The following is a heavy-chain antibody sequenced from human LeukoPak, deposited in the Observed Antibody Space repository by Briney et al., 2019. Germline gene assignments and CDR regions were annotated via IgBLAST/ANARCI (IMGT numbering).Heavy chain of an antibody. D-gene: IGHD3-16*01. CDR1: GGSISSSSYY. CDR3: ARALGGPRFQFDY. J-gene: IGHJ4*02. Sequence: PSEILSLTCTVSGGSISSSSYYWGWIRQPPGKGLEWIGSIYYSGSTNYNPSLKSRVTISVDTSKNQFSLKLSSVTAADTAVYYCARALGGPRFQFDYWGQGTLVTVSS. V-gene: IGHV4-39*07. CDR2: IYYSGST.